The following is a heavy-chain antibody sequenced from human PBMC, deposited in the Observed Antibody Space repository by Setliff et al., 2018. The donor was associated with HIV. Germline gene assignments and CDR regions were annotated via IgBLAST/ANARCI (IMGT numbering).Heavy chain of an antibody. CDR1: GGSIRSYY. J-gene: IGHJ2*01. CDR3: ARAGGGGRWLHLSYWYFDL. D-gene: IGHD3-16*01. CDR2: IYYSGGT. Sequence: SETLSLTCTVSGGSIRSYYWSWIRQPPGKGLEWIGYIYYSGGTNYNPPLKSRVTISVDTSKNQFSLKLSSVTAADTAVYYCARAGGGGRWLHLSYWYFDLWGRGTLVTVSS. V-gene: IGHV4-59*01.